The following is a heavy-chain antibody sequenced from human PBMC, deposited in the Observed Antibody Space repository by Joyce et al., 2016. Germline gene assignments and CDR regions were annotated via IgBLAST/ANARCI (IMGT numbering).Heavy chain of an antibody. CDR2: MSYDGSNK. J-gene: IGHJ4*02. Sequence: QVQLVESGGGVFQPGRSLRLSCAASGLTFSTNAMHWVRQAPGKGLEGVAIMSYDGSNKYYPDSVKGRFTISRDNSKNTLYLQMNSLRAEDTAVYYCARDRDHTLDYWGQGTLVTVST. CDR1: GLTFSTNA. CDR3: ARDRDHTLDY. V-gene: IGHV3-30-3*01. D-gene: IGHD1-14*01.